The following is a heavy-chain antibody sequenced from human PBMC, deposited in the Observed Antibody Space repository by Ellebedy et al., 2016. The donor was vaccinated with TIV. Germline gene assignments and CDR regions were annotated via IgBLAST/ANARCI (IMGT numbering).Heavy chain of an antibody. Sequence: SETLSLTCTVSGGSISNYYWSWIRQPPGKGLEWIGFIYYTGNTNYNPSLKSLVNISVDTSKNQFSLRLSSVTAADTAVYYCARRGGYDDFWSGYYWFDPWGQGTLVTVSS. CDR2: IYYTGNT. CDR1: GGSISNYY. J-gene: IGHJ5*02. CDR3: ARRGGYDDFWSGYYWFDP. V-gene: IGHV4-59*08. D-gene: IGHD3-3*01.